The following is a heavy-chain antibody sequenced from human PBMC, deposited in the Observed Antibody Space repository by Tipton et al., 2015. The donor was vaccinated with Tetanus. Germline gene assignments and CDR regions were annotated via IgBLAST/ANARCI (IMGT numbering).Heavy chain of an antibody. J-gene: IGHJ4*02. Sequence: TLSLTCDVSGASISSAAWTWIRQPSGKGLEWIGHISNGNPDYTPSLKSRVTLSVDTSKNEFSLKLRSVTAADTAVYYCARGVTDGYNRRFDYWGQGTLVAVSP. CDR3: ARGVTDGYNRRFDY. CDR2: ISNGNP. D-gene: IGHD5-24*01. CDR1: GASISSAA. V-gene: IGHV4-4*07.